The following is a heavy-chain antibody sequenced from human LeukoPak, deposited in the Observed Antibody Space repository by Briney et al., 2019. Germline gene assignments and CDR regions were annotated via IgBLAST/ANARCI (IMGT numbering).Heavy chain of an antibody. J-gene: IGHJ4*02. CDR3: ARVGYYYDSSGYYLDY. CDR1: GYTFTSYY. V-gene: IGHV1-46*01. Sequence: ASVKVSCKASGYTFTSYYMHWVGQAPGQGLEWMGIINPSGGSTSYAQKFQGRVTMTRDTSTSTVYMELSSLRSEDTAVYYCARVGYYYDSSGYYLDYWGQGTLVTVSS. CDR2: INPSGGST. D-gene: IGHD3-22*01.